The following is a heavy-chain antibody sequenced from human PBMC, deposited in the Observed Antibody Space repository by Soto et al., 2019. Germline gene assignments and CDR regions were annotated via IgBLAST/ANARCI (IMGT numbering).Heavy chain of an antibody. CDR2: VNPSSGNT. J-gene: IGHJ5*02. V-gene: IGHV1-8*01. CDR3: ARASMYIWNDH. CDR1: GYTFTTYD. D-gene: IGHD1-20*01. Sequence: QVQLVQSGAEVKRPGASVKVSCEASGYTFTTYDINWVRQASGQGLEWMGCVNPSSGNTVYAQKFHGRVTMTRDTSISTAYMELSSLKSVDTAIYYCARASMYIWNDHWGQGTLVTVSS.